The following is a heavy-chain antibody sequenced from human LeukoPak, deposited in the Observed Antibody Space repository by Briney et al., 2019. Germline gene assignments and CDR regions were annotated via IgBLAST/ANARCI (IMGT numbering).Heavy chain of an antibody. CDR1: GGSISGYY. CDR3: ARAGIEDYYYYGMDV. V-gene: IGHV4-4*07. Sequence: SETLSLTCTVSGGSISGYYWSWIRQPAGKGLEWIGRIYSSGSTNYNPSLKSRVTMSVDTSKNQFSLKVSSVTAADTAVYYCARAGIEDYYYYGMDVWGQGTTVTVSS. J-gene: IGHJ6*02. CDR2: IYSSGST.